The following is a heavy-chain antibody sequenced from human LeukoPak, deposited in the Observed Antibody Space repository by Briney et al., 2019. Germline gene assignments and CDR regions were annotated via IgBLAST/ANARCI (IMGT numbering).Heavy chain of an antibody. J-gene: IGHJ4*02. CDR1: GFTFSNYS. V-gene: IGHV3-48*01. D-gene: IGHD2-2*01. CDR2: ISSSSSTI. CDR3: ARDAFPEIPAAKMPMDY. Sequence: GGSLRLSCAASGFTFSNYSMNWVRQAPGKGLEWVSYISSSSSTIYYADSVKGRFTISRDNAKNSLYLQMNSLRAEDTAVYYCARDAFPEIPAAKMPMDYWGQGTLVTVSS.